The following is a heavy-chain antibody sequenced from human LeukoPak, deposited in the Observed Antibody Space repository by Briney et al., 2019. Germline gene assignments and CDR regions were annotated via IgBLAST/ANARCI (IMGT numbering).Heavy chain of an antibody. J-gene: IGHJ4*02. D-gene: IGHD6-19*01. Sequence: SETLSLTCAVYGGSFSGYYWSWIRQPPGKGLEWIGEINHGGSTKYNPSLKSRFTISVDTSKNQFSLKLTSVTAADTALYYCARGRSGQQWHYFDYWGQGILVTVSS. CDR2: INHGGST. CDR3: ARGRSGQQWHYFDY. V-gene: IGHV4-34*01. CDR1: GGSFSGYY.